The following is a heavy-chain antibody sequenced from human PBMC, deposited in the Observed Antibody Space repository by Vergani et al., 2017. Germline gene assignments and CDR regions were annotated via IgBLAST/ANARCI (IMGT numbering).Heavy chain of an antibody. V-gene: IGHV4-4*02. CDR3: ASNGYYCLDY. CDR1: EFTFSTYSM. J-gene: IGHJ4*02. CDR2: IYHSGST. D-gene: IGHD3-22*01. Sequence: VQLVESGGGLVKTGGSLRLSCAASEFTFSTYSMNWVRQAPGKGLEWIGEIYHSGSTNYNPSLKSRVTISVDKSKNQFSLKLSSVTAADTAVYYCASNGYYCLDYWGRGTLVTVSS.